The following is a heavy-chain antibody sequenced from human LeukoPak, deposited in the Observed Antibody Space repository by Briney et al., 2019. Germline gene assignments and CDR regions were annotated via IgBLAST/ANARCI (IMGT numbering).Heavy chain of an antibody. CDR2: IYPGDSDT. J-gene: IGHJ4*02. Sequence: GESLKISCKGSGYSFTSYWIGWVRQMPGKGLEWMGIIYPGDSDTRYSPSFQGQVTISADKSISTAYLQWSSLKASGTAMYYCARGPRTYYYDSSGYYYNYWGQGTLVTVSS. CDR1: GYSFTSYW. D-gene: IGHD3-22*01. CDR3: ARGPRTYYYDSSGYYYNY. V-gene: IGHV5-51*01.